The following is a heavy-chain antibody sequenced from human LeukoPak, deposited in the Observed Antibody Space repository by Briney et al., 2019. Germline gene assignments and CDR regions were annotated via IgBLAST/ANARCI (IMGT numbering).Heavy chain of an antibody. CDR2: MYYSGST. CDR3: AREYSSSSGRRAFDI. Sequence: SGTLSLTCTVSGGSISGYYWSWIRQPPGKGLEWIGYMYYSGSTNYDPSLKSRLTISIDTSENQFSLKLSSVTAADTAVYYCAREYSSSSGRRAFDIWGQGTMVTV. D-gene: IGHD6-6*01. J-gene: IGHJ3*02. V-gene: IGHV4-59*08. CDR1: GGSISGYY.